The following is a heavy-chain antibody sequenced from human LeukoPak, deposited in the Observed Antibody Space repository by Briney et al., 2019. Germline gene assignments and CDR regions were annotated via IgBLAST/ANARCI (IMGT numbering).Heavy chain of an antibody. CDR3: ARQGYSSSWPLVFDY. CDR1: GGSISSSSYY. CDR2: IYYTGST. V-gene: IGHV4-39*01. Sequence: PSETLSLTCTVSGGSISSSSYYWGWILQPPGRGLEFIGSIYYTGSTYYNPSLKSRVTISVDTSNYQFSLRLSSVTAADTAVYYCARQGYSSSWPLVFDYWGHGTLVTVSS. J-gene: IGHJ4*01. D-gene: IGHD6-13*01.